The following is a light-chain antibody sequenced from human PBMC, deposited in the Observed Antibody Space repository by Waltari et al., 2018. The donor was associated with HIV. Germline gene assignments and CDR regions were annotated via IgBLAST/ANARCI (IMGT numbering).Light chain of an antibody. CDR1: GANIHRHY. CDR3: AVWDDSLSAQL. CDR2: RNT. Sequence: QSVLTQSPSTSGTPGQRVPISCSGRGANIHRHYVSWFPQVPGTAPKLLIFRNTQRPSGVSDRFSGSVSGTSASLAISGLRSEDEAYYYCAVWDDSLSAQLFGGGTKLTVL. J-gene: IGLJ3*02. V-gene: IGLV1-47*01.